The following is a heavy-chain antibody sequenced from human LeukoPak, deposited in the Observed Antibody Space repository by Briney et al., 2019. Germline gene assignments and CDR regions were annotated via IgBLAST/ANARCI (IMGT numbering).Heavy chain of an antibody. CDR3: ARGCSGTSCYDY. CDR2: IYYSGST. Sequence: SETLSLTCTVSGGSISSSTYYWGWIRQPPGKGLEWIGSIYYSGSTNYNPSLKSRVTISVDTSKNQFSLKLSSVTAADTAVYYCARGCSGTSCYDYWGQGTLVTVSS. J-gene: IGHJ4*02. D-gene: IGHD2-15*01. CDR1: GGSISSSTYY. V-gene: IGHV4-39*07.